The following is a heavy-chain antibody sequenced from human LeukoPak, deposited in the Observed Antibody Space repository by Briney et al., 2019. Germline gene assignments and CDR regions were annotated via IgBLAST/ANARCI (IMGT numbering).Heavy chain of an antibody. CDR2: ISTYNGNT. CDR1: GYTFINYD. D-gene: IGHD1-1*01. CDR3: ARVTDWNDLDY. J-gene: IGHJ4*02. V-gene: IGHV1-18*01. Sequence: GASVKVSCTASGYTFINYDFSWVRQAPGQGLEWMGWISTYNGNTNYAQKLQGRVTMTTDTSTSTAYMELRSLRSDDTAVYYCARVTDWNDLDYWGPGTLVTVSS.